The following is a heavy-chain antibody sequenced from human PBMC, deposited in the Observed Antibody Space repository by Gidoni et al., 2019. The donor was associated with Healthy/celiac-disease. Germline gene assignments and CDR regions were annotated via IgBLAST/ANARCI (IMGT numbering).Heavy chain of an antibody. J-gene: IGHJ6*02. Sequence: QVQLVQSGAEVKKPGSSVKVSCKASGGTFSSYAISWVRQAPGQGLEWMGGIIPIFGTANYAQKFQGRVTITADESTSTAYMELSSLISEDTAVYYCAGKGDDYYGSGDYYYGMDVWGQGTTVTVSS. CDR1: GGTFSSYA. V-gene: IGHV1-69*01. CDR3: AGKGDDYYGSGDYYYGMDV. D-gene: IGHD3-10*01. CDR2: IIPIFGTA.